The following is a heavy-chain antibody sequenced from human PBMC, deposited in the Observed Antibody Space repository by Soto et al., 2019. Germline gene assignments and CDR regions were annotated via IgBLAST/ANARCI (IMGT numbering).Heavy chain of an antibody. CDR2: IIPILGIA. V-gene: IGHV1-69*02. CDR1: GGTFSSYT. Sequence: QVQLVQSGAEVKKPGSSVKVSCKASGGTFSSYTISWVRQAPGQGLEWMGRIIPILGIANYAQTFQGRVTITADKSKSTAYMELRSLRSEDTGVCYCARGGKVCSGGSCKADPWGPGTLVTVFS. CDR3: ARGGKVCSGGSCKADP. D-gene: IGHD2-15*01. J-gene: IGHJ5*02.